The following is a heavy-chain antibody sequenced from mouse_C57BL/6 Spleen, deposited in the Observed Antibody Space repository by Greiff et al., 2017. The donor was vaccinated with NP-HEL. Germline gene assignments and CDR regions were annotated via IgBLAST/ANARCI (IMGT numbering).Heavy chain of an antibody. Sequence: VQLKESGPGLVKPSQSLSLTCSVTGYSITSGYYWNWIRQFPGNKLEWMGYISYDGSNNYNPSLKNRISITRDTSKNQLFLKLNSVTTEDTATYYCAGGYDGRSPFAYWGQGTLVTVSA. CDR3: AGGYDGRSPFAY. D-gene: IGHD1-1*01. CDR2: ISYDGSN. J-gene: IGHJ3*01. CDR1: GYSITSGYY. V-gene: IGHV3-6*01.